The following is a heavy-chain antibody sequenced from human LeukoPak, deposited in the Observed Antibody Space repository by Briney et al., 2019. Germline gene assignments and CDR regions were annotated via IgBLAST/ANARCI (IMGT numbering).Heavy chain of an antibody. V-gene: IGHV4-39*07. CDR3: ARGRENALYCSSTSCYVPRFDP. J-gene: IGHJ5*02. CDR2: ISYSGRT. Sequence: PSETLSLTCTVSGGSTSSSSFYWGWIRQPPGKGLECIGRISYSGRTYYNPSLKSRVTISVDTSKNQFSLKLSSVTAADTAVYYCARGRENALYCSSTSCYVPRFDPWGQGTLVTVSS. D-gene: IGHD2-2*01. CDR1: GGSTSSSSFY.